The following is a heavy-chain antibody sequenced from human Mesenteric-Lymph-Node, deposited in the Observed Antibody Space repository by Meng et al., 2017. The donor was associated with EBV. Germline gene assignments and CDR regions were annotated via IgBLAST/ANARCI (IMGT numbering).Heavy chain of an antibody. J-gene: IGHJ4*02. CDR3: ARDGYSGYDRIDY. V-gene: IGHV1-18*01. Sequence: VHLGESGWCVKKPGASVKVSSKASGYTFTSYGISGGRQAPGQGLEWMGWNGPYNGDTNYAQKLQGRVTMTTDTSTTTAYMELRSLRSDDTAVYYCARDGYSGYDRIDYWGQGTLVTVSS. D-gene: IGHD5-12*01. CDR2: NGPYNGDT. CDR1: GYTFTSYG.